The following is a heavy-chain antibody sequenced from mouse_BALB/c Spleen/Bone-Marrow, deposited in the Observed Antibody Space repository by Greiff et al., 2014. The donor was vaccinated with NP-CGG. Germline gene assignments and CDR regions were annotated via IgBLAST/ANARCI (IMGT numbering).Heavy chain of an antibody. CDR2: IDPANGNT. CDR3: APYYYGSSQFAY. D-gene: IGHD1-1*01. Sequence: EVKLQESGAELVKPGASVKLSCTASGFNIKDTYMHWVKQRPEQGLEWIGRIDPANGNTKYDPKFQGKATLTADTSSNTAYLQLSSLTSEDTAVYYCAPYYYGSSQFAYWGQGTLVTVSA. CDR1: GFNIKDTY. V-gene: IGHV14-3*02. J-gene: IGHJ3*01.